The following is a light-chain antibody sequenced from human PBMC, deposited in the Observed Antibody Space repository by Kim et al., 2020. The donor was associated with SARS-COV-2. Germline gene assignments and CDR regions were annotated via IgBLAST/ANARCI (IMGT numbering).Light chain of an antibody. Sequence: EIVLTQSPGTLSLSPGERATLSCRASHTVVTSFLAWYQQKPGQAPRLLIYSASTRAPGIPDRFSGSGIGPDFTLTISRLEPEDFAMYYCQQFGSSPLTFGGGTKVDIK. CDR3: QQFGSSPLT. V-gene: IGKV3-20*01. J-gene: IGKJ4*01. CDR1: HTVVTSF. CDR2: SAS.